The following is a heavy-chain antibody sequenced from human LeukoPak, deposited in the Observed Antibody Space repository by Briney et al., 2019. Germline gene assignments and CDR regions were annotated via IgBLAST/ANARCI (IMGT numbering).Heavy chain of an antibody. CDR1: GFTFSSYS. J-gene: IGHJ4*02. CDR2: IWYDGSNK. CDR3: ARDSDGDYENGVFDY. D-gene: IGHD4-17*01. V-gene: IGHV3-33*01. Sequence: GGSLRLSCAASGFTFSSYSMHWVRQAPGRGLERVAVIWYDGSNKYYADSVKGRFTISRDNSKNTLYLQMNSLRAEDTAVYYCARDSDGDYENGVFDYWGQGTLVTVSS.